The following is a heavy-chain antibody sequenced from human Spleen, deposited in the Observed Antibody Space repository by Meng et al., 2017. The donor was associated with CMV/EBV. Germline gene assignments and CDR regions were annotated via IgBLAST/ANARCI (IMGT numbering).Heavy chain of an antibody. J-gene: IGHJ4*02. CDR1: GGTFSSYA. CDR3: ARDSAGYCSTASCYEGDS. V-gene: IGHV1-69*10. CDR2: IIPILGIA. Sequence: SVKVSCKASGGTFSSYAISWVRQAPGQGLEWMGGIIPILGIANYAQKFQGRVTITADKSTNTAYMELRSLKFDDTAVYYCARDSAGYCSTASCYEGDSWGQGTLVTVSS. D-gene: IGHD2-2*01.